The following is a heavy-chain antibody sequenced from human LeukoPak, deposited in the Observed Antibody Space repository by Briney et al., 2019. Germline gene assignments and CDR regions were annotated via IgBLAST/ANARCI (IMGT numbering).Heavy chain of an antibody. CDR3: ARQSPSGWYGGGNWFDP. CDR1: GGSISSYY. D-gene: IGHD6-19*01. V-gene: IGHV4-59*08. J-gene: IGHJ5*02. CDR2: IYYSGST. Sequence: SETLSLTCTVSGGSISSYYWSWIRQPPGKGLEWIGYIYYSGSTNYNPSLKSRVTISVDTSKNQFSLKLSSVTAADTAVYYCARQSPSGWYGGGNWFDPWGQGTLVTVSS.